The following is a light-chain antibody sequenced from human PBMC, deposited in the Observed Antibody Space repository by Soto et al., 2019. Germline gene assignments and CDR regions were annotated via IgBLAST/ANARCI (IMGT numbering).Light chain of an antibody. Sequence: QLVLTQPASVSGSPGQSITISCTGTSTDVGAYNYVSWYQQHPGKAPKLMIYDVTNRPSGVSNRFAGSKSGNRASLTISGLQAEDEADYYCSSYSDSSTLVFGTGTKVTVL. V-gene: IGLV2-14*01. CDR1: STDVGAYNY. J-gene: IGLJ1*01. CDR3: SSYSDSSTLV. CDR2: DVT.